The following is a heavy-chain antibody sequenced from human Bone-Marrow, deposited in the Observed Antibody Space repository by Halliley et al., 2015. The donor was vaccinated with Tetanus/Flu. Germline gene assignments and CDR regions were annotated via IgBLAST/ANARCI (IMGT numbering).Heavy chain of an antibody. D-gene: IGHD4-4*01. Sequence: QLVQSGAEVRKPGESLNISCKASGYTFTNNWIGWVRQMPGKGLEWMGIIAPSDSDISYSPSYGGQVTISAHKSTGAAYLHWSSRKASASAIYSCARLGGRRSNRDRPFADWGQWTPVTAST. CDR3: ARLGGRRSNRDRPFAD. V-gene: IGHV5-51*01. J-gene: IGHJ4*02. CDR2: IAPSDSDI. CDR1: GYTFTNNW.